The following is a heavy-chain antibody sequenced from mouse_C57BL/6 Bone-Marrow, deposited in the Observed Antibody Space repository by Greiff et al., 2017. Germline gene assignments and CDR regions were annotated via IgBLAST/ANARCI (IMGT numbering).Heavy chain of an antibody. J-gene: IGHJ2*01. D-gene: IGHD4-1*01. CDR1: GFNIKDDY. CDR3: TVLTGTDYFDY. V-gene: IGHV14-4*01. Sequence: DVQLQESGAELVRPGASVKLSCTASGFNIKDDYMHWVKQRPEQGLEWIGWIDPENGDTEYASKSQGKATITADTSSNTAYLQLSSLTSEDTAVYYCTVLTGTDYFDYWGQGTTLTVSS. CDR2: IDPENGDT.